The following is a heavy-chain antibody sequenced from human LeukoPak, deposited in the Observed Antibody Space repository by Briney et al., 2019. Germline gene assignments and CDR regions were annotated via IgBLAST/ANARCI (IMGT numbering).Heavy chain of an antibody. CDR2: INPNSGGT. Sequence: ASVKVSCKASGYTFTSYYMHWVRQAPGQGLEWMGWINPNSGGTNYAQKFQGRVTMTRDTSISTAYMELSRLRSDDTAVYYCARVGYSSGWYGFVDYWGQGTLVTVSS. V-gene: IGHV1-2*02. CDR1: GYTFTSYY. D-gene: IGHD6-19*01. CDR3: ARVGYSSGWYGFVDY. J-gene: IGHJ4*02.